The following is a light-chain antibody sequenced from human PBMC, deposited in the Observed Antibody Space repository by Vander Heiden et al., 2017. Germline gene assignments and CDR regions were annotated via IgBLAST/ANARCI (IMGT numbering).Light chain of an antibody. CDR3: QSYDSSLSGSKV. V-gene: IGLV1-40*01. J-gene: IGLJ3*02. CDR2: GNS. Sequence: QSVLTQSPSVSGAPGQRVTISCTGSSSNIGAGSDVHWYQQLPGTAPKLLIYGNSNRPSGVPDRFSGSKSGTSASLAITGLQAEDEADYYCQSYDSSLSGSKVFGGGTKLTVL. CDR1: SSNIGAGSD.